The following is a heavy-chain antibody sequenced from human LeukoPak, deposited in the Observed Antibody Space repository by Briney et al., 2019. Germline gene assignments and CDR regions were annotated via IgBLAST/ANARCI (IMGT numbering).Heavy chain of an antibody. D-gene: IGHD1-1*01. Sequence: SETLSLTCAVYGGSFSGYYWSWIRQPPGKGLEWIGEINHSGSTNYNPSLKSRVTISVDTSKNQFSLKLSSVTAADTAVYYCARVAENGTFDYWGQGTLVTVSS. CDR1: GGSFSGYY. CDR3: ARVAENGTFDY. J-gene: IGHJ4*02. V-gene: IGHV4-34*01. CDR2: INHSGST.